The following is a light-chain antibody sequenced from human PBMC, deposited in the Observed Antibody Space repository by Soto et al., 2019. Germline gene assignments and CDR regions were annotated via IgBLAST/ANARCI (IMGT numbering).Light chain of an antibody. CDR1: SSDVGGYNY. Sequence: QSVLTQPASVSGSPGQSITISCTGTSSDVGGYNYVSWYQQHPGKAPKFMIYDVSNRPSGVSSRFSGSKSGNTASLTISGLQAEDEADYFCSSYTSTSTYVIFGEGTKVTVL. CDR3: SSYTSTSTYVI. CDR2: DVS. V-gene: IGLV2-14*01. J-gene: IGLJ2*01.